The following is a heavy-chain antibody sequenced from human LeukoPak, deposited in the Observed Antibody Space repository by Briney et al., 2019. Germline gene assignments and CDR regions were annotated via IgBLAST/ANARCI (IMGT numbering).Heavy chain of an antibody. CDR1: GGTFSSYG. D-gene: IGHD2-15*01. CDR3: ARLGDEGYCSSSSCDPGYYGMDV. J-gene: IGHJ6*02. V-gene: IGHV1-69*04. Sequence: ASVKVSCKASGGTFSSYGINWVRQAPGQGLEWMGRIIPMLGIANYAQKFQGRVTITADKSTSTAYMELSSLRSEDTAVYYCARLGDEGYCSSSSCDPGYYGMDVWGQGTTVAVSS. CDR2: IIPMLGIA.